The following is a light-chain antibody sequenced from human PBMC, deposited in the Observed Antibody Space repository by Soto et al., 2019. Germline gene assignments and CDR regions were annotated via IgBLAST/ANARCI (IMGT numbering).Light chain of an antibody. CDR3: SSYRSGGTFV. CDR1: SSDVGGYNY. CDR2: VVS. Sequence: QSALAQPASVSGSPGQSIAISCTGTSSDVGGYNYVSWHQQHPGKAPKVLISVVSNRPSGVSNRFSGYKSGNTASLTISGLQAEDEADYYCSSYRSGGTFVFGSGTKLNVL. V-gene: IGLV2-14*01. J-gene: IGLJ1*01.